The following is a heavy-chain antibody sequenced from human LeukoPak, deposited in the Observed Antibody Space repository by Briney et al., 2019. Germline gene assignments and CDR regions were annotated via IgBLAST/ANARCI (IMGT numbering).Heavy chain of an antibody. CDR1: GGSISSYY. CDR2: IYYSGST. D-gene: IGHD3-10*01. V-gene: IGHV4-59*01. J-gene: IGHJ5*02. Sequence: PETLSLTCTVSGGSISSYYWSWIRQPPGKGLEWIGYIYYSGSTNYNPSLKSRVTISVDTSKNQFSLKLSSVTAADTAVYYCATGGSGSCLWFDPWGQGTLVTVSS. CDR3: ATGGSGSCLWFDP.